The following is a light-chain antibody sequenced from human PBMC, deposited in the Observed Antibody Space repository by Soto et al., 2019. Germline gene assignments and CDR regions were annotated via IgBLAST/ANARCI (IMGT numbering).Light chain of an antibody. V-gene: IGKV3-20*01. CDR1: QSVSSSY. CDR3: QQYGSSPPT. CDR2: EAS. Sequence: ELVLTQSPGTLSLSPGERATLSCRASQSVSSSYVAWYQQKPGQAPRLLIYEASIRAIVIPDRFSGSGSATDFTLTISRLAPEDFAVYHCQQYGSSPPTFGQGSKVEIK. J-gene: IGKJ1*01.